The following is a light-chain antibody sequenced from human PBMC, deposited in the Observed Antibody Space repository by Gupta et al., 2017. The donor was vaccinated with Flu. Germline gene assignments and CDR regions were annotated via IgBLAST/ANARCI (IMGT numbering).Light chain of an antibody. CDR1: SGGSASDY. CDR3: QANNSSYQV. CDR2: EHN. J-gene: IGLJ3*02. V-gene: IGLV6-57*01. Sequence: TITIASTSSSGGSASDYVHCYQQRPGSPPTTVIYEHNQRPSGVPGRFSGSIDSSSNSASLTISGQKADDEDDYDWQANNSSYQVFGGGTKLTVL.